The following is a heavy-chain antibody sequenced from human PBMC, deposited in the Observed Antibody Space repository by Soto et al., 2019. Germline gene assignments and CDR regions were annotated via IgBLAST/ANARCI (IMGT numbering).Heavy chain of an antibody. CDR1: GGSISSYY. Sequence: SETLSLTCTVSGGSISSYYWSWIRQPPGKGLEWIGYIYYSGSTNYNPSLKSRVTISVDTSKNQFSLKLSSVTAADTAVYYCARGPVVVVPAAFDYWGQGTLVTVSS. CDR3: ARGPVVVVPAAFDY. J-gene: IGHJ4*02. CDR2: IYYSGST. D-gene: IGHD2-2*01. V-gene: IGHV4-59*01.